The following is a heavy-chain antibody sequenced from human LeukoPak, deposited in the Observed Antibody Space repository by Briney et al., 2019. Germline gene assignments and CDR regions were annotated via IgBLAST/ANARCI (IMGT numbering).Heavy chain of an antibody. Sequence: SETLSLTCAVYGGSFSDYSWTWIRQSPGKGLEWIGEINHSGSTNYNPSLKSRVALAVDPSKNQFSLKLSSVTAADTAVYYCVRGGSRSWDYYNSYYMDVWGKGTSVTVSS. CDR1: GGSFSDYS. D-gene: IGHD6-13*01. V-gene: IGHV4-34*01. CDR2: INHSGST. J-gene: IGHJ6*03. CDR3: VRGGSRSWDYYNSYYMDV.